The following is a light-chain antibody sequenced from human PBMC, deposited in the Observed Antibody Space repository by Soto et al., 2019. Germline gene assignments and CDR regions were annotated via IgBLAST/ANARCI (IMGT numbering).Light chain of an antibody. CDR3: TSHAGTNNFPYV. CDR2: EVT. J-gene: IGLJ1*01. Sequence: QSALTQPASVSGSPGQSITISCTGTSSDVGGYNYVSWYQQHPGKAPKLMIYEVTKRPSGVPDRFSGAKSGNTASLTVSGLQAEDEADYYCTSHAGTNNFPYVFGTGTKLTVL. CDR1: SSDVGGYNY. V-gene: IGLV2-8*01.